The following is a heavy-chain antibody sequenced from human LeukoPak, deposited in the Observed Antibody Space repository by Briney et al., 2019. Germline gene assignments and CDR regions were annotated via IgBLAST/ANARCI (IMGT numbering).Heavy chain of an antibody. J-gene: IGHJ6*03. V-gene: IGHV3-48*01. CDR3: AREISGDIVVVPAAKLTQKYSYYYMDV. Sequence: GGSLRLSCAASGFTFDDYGMNWVRQAPGKGLEWVSYISISSNSIYYADSVKGRFTISRDNDKNSLYLQMNSLRAEDTAVYYCAREISGDIVVVPAAKLTQKYSYYYMDVWGKGTTVTVSS. CDR1: GFTFDDYG. CDR2: ISISSNSI. D-gene: IGHD2-2*01.